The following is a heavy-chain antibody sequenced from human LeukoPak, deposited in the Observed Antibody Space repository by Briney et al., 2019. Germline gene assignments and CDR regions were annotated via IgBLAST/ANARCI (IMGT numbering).Heavy chain of an antibody. Sequence: GGSLRLSCAASGFTFSNYAMHWVRQAPGKGLEWVAIIWYDGSNKDYADSVKGRFTISRDNSENTLYLQMNRLRADDTAVYYCAAARSYTNSWFFEAWGQGSLVSDSS. J-gene: IGHJ5*02. CDR1: GFTFSNYA. CDR3: AAARSYTNSWFFEA. CDR2: IWYDGSNK. D-gene: IGHD6-13*01. V-gene: IGHV3-33*03.